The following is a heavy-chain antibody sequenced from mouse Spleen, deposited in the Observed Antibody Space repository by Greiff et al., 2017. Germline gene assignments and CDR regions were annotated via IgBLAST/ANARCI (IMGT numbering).Heavy chain of an antibody. D-gene: IGHD2-1*01. CDR2: IDPANGNT. V-gene: IGHV14-3*02. Sequence: VQLQQSGAELVKPGASVKLSCTASGFNIKDTYMHWVKQRPEQGLEWIGRIDPANGNTKYDPKFQGKATITADTSSNTAYLQLSSLTSEDTAVYYCARGIYYGNSFDYWGQGTTLTVSS. CDR3: ARGIYYGNSFDY. J-gene: IGHJ2*01. CDR1: GFNIKDTY.